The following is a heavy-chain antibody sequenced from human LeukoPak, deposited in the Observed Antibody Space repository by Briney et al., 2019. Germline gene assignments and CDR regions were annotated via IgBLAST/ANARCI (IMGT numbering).Heavy chain of an antibody. CDR2: IYRSGST. CDR3: ARGHYCSGGSCYTIFDY. CDR1: GGSISSGGYS. D-gene: IGHD2-15*01. Sequence: SETLSLTCAVSGGSISSGGYSWSWIRQPPGKGLEWIGYIYRSGSTYYNPSLKSRVTISVDRSKNQFSLKLSSVTAADTAVYYCARGHYCSGGSCYTIFDYWGQGTLVTVSS. V-gene: IGHV4-30-2*01. J-gene: IGHJ4*02.